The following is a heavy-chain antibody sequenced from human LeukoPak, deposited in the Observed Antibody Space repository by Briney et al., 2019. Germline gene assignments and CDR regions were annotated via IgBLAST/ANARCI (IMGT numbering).Heavy chain of an antibody. D-gene: IGHD5-18*01. CDR3: ARHGTAIGAFDI. J-gene: IGHJ3*02. Sequence: SETLSLTCTVSGGSISSYYWSWIRQPPGKGLEWIGYINYSGSTNYNPSLKSRVTISVDTSKNQFSLKLSSVTAADTAVYYCARHGTAIGAFDIWGQGTMVTVSS. V-gene: IGHV4-59*08. CDR1: GGSISSYY. CDR2: INYSGST.